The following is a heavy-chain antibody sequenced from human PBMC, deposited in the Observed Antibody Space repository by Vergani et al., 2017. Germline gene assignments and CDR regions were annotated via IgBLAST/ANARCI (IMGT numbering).Heavy chain of an antibody. D-gene: IGHD2-21*02. Sequence: QVQLQESGPGLVKPSETLSLTCTVSGGSISSYYWSWIRQPPGKGLEWIGYSYYSGSTNYNPSLKIRVTISVDRSKNQFSLKLSSVTAADTAVYYCARNPYCGGDCYSDAFDIWGQGTMVTVSS. CDR1: GGSISSYY. CDR3: ARNPYCGGDCYSDAFDI. CDR2: SYYSGST. J-gene: IGHJ3*02. V-gene: IGHV4-59*01.